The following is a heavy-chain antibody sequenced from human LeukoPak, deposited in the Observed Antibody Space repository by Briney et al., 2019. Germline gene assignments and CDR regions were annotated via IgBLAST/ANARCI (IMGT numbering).Heavy chain of an antibody. D-gene: IGHD5-18*01. Sequence: SETLSLTCAVCGGSFSGYYWSWIRQPPGKGLEWIGEINHSGSTNYNPSLKSRVTISVDTSKNQFSLKLSSVTAADTAVYYCARDSNVDTAMVTDYWGQGTLVTVSS. J-gene: IGHJ4*02. CDR1: GGSFSGYY. V-gene: IGHV4-34*01. CDR3: ARDSNVDTAMVTDY. CDR2: INHSGST.